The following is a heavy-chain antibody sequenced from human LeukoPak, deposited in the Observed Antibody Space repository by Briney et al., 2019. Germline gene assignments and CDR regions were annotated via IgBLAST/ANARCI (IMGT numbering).Heavy chain of an antibody. J-gene: IGHJ4*02. V-gene: IGHV4-4*07. CDR3: ATGAGDFDH. D-gene: IGHD1-14*01. CDR1: GGSISSWC. CDR2: ICISGST. Sequence: SETLSLTCTVSGGSISSWCWSWIRQPAGKGLEWIGRICISGSTNYNPSLKSRVTMSADMSKNEISLKLTSVTAADTAVYYCATGAGDFDHWGQGTLVTASS.